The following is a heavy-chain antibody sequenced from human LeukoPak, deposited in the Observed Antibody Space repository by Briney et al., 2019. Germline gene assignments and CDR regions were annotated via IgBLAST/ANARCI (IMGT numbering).Heavy chain of an antibody. CDR2: ISGSGGST. J-gene: IGHJ5*02. CDR3: AKGRGGYSSSRKDNWFDP. Sequence: PGGSLRLSCAASGFTFSSYAMSWVRQAPGKGLEWVSAISGSGGSTYYADSVKGRFTISRDNSKNTLYLQMNSLRAEVTAVYYCAKGRGGYSSSRKDNWFDPWGQGTLVTVSS. V-gene: IGHV3-23*01. D-gene: IGHD6-13*01. CDR1: GFTFSSYA.